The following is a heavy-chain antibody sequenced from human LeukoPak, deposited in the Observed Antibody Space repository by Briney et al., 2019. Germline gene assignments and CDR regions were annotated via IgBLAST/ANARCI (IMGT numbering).Heavy chain of an antibody. CDR2: ISAYNGNT. J-gene: IGHJ6*03. V-gene: IGHV1-18*01. Sequence: ASVKVSCKASGYTFTSYGISWVRQAPGQGLEWMGWISAYNGNTNYAQKLQGRVTMTTDTSTSTAYMELRSLRSEDTAVYYCARTKNYYYYMDVWGKGTTVTVSS. CDR1: GYTFTSYG. CDR3: ARTKNYYYYMDV.